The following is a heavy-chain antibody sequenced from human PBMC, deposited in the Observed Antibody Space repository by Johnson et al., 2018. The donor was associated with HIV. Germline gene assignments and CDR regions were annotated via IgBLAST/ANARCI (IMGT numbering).Heavy chain of an antibody. CDR2: INWNGGST. J-gene: IGHJ3*02. CDR1: GFTFSSYD. Sequence: VQLVESGGGVVQPGGSLRLSCAASGFTFSSYDMSWVRQAPGKGLEWVSGINWNGGSTGYADSVKGRFTISRDNAKKSLYLQMNSLRAEDTAVYYCASGADYYDSSGYYPLDAFDIWGQGTMVTVSS. D-gene: IGHD3-22*01. CDR3: ASGADYYDSSGYYPLDAFDI. V-gene: IGHV3-20*04.